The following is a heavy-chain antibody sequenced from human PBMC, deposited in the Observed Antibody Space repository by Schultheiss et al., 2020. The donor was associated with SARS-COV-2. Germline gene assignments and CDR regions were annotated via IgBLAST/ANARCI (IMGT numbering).Heavy chain of an antibody. Sequence: GGSLRLPCAASGFTFSSYAMHWVRQAPGKGLEWVAVISYDGSNKYYADSVKGRFTISRDNSKNTLYLQMNSLRAEDTAVYYCAKIGYCSGGSCPYYYYYGIDVWGQGTTVTVSS. V-gene: IGHV3-30*07. CDR3: AKIGYCSGGSCPYYYYYGIDV. J-gene: IGHJ6*02. CDR2: ISYDGSNK. CDR1: GFTFSSYA. D-gene: IGHD2-15*01.